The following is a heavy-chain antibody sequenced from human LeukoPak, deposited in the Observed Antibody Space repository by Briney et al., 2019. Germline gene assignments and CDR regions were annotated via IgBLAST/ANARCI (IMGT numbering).Heavy chain of an antibody. Sequence: GGSLRLSCAASGFTFSKYWMHWVRQAPGKGLVWVSRIYIDGTGIVYAGSVKGRFIISKDNAKNTLYLQMNSLRVEDTAVYYCARAPPSNGYSYHFDIWGQGTMVTVSS. D-gene: IGHD5-18*01. J-gene: IGHJ3*02. V-gene: IGHV3-74*01. CDR1: GFTFSKYW. CDR2: IYIDGTGI. CDR3: ARAPPSNGYSYHFDI.